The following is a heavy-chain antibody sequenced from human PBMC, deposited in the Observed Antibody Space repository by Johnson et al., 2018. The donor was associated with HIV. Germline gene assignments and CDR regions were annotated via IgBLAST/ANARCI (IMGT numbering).Heavy chain of an antibody. CDR2: ISYDGSNK. J-gene: IGHJ3*02. CDR3: ARGSRLTGTTDVYDI. V-gene: IGHV3-30-3*01. CDR1: GFTFSSYA. D-gene: IGHD1-7*01. Sequence: QVQLVESVGGVVQPGRSLRLSCAASGFTFSSYAMHWVRQAPGKGLEWVAVISYDGSNKYYADSVKGRFTISRDNSKNTLYLQMNSLRAEDTAVYYCARGSRLTGTTDVYDIWGQGTMVTVSA.